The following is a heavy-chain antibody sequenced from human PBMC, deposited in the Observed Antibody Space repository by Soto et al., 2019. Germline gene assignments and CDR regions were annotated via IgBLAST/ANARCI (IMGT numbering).Heavy chain of an antibody. CDR2: IKPDGSEQ. J-gene: IGHJ6*02. V-gene: IGHV3-7*01. CDR3: ARVNWNYYYGFDV. D-gene: IGHD1-20*01. CDR1: EFTFDKYY. Sequence: EVQLVESGGGLVQPGGSLRLSCAASEFTFDKYYMTWVRQAPGKGPEWVANIKPDGSEQYYVDSVKGRFTISRDNDNNSLYLQMNSLRAEDTAVYFCARVNWNYYYGFDVWGQGTTVTVSS.